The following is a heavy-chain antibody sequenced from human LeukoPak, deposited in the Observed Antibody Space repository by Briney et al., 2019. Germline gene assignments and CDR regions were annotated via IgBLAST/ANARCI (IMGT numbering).Heavy chain of an antibody. V-gene: IGHV1-69*01. J-gene: IGHJ4*02. Sequence: ASVKVSCKASGGTFSSYAISWVRQAPGQGLEWMGGIIPIFGTANYAQKFQGRVTITADESTSTAYMELSSLRSEDTAVYYCARVQGRGYSGYYDYWGQGTLVTVSS. CDR2: IIPIFGTA. CDR3: ARVQGRGYSGYYDY. D-gene: IGHD5-12*01. CDR1: GGTFSSYA.